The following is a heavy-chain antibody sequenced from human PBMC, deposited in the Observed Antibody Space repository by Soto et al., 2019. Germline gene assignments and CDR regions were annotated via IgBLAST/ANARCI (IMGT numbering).Heavy chain of an antibody. CDR2: ISSSGSTI. V-gene: IGHV3-48*03. D-gene: IGHD3-22*01. J-gene: IGHJ6*02. Sequence: EVQLVESGGGLVQPGGSLRLSCAASGFTFSSYEMNWVRQAPGKGLEWVSYISSSGSTIYYADSVKGRFTISRDNAKNSLYLKMNSLRAEDTAVYYCARDDKVGYYDSSGPSGMDVGGQGTTVTVSS. CDR3: ARDDKVGYYDSSGPSGMDV. CDR1: GFTFSSYE.